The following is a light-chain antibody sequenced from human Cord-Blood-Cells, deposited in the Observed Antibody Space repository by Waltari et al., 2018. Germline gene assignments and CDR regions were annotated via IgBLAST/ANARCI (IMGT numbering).Light chain of an antibody. CDR3: QQYNNWPMYT. V-gene: IGKV3-15*01. Sequence: EIVMTQSPATLSVSPGARATLSCRASQSVSSNLAWYQQKPGQAPRLLIYGASTRATGIPARFSGSGSGTEFILTISSLQSEDFAVYYCQQYNNWPMYTFGQGTKLEIK. CDR2: GAS. J-gene: IGKJ2*01. CDR1: QSVSSN.